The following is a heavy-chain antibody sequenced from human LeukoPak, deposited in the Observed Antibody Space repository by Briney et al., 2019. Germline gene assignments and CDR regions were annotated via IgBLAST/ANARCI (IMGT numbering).Heavy chain of an antibody. J-gene: IGHJ4*02. CDR3: ARGWGPAYCGGDCHRHFDN. D-gene: IGHD2-21*02. Sequence: SETLSLTCAVSGGSISSGGYSWNWIRQPPGKGLEWIGYIYDSGSTAYNPSLRSRVTMSVDTSKNQFSLKLTSVTAADTAVYYCARGWGPAYCGGDCHRHFDNWGQGTLVTVSA. CDR2: IYDSGST. CDR1: GGSISSGGYS. V-gene: IGHV4-30-4*07.